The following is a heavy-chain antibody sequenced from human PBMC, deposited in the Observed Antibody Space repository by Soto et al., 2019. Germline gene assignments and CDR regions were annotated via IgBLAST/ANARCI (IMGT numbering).Heavy chain of an antibody. J-gene: IGHJ4*02. CDR3: AKVLRVGELFRFDY. CDR2: ISGSGGTT. Sequence: SGGSLRLSCEASGFTSSSYTMSWVRQAPGKGLEWVSSISGSGGTTYYADSVKGRFTISRDNSKTMVHLQMDTLRAEDTAVYYCAKVLRVGELFRFDYWGQGTLFTVSS. CDR1: GFTSSSYT. D-gene: IGHD3-10*01. V-gene: IGHV3-23*01.